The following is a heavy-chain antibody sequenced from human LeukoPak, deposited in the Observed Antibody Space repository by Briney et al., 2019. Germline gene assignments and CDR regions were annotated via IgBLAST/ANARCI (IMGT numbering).Heavy chain of an antibody. CDR2: TYSGGST. V-gene: IGHV3-53*01. Sequence: PGGSLRLSCAASGFTVSSNYMSWVRKAPGKGLEWVSVTYSGGSTYYADSVKGRFTISRDNSKNTLYLQMNSLRAEDTAVYYCARAICSGGSCAIDYWGQGTLVTVSS. CDR1: GFTVSSNY. CDR3: ARAICSGGSCAIDY. J-gene: IGHJ4*02. D-gene: IGHD2-15*01.